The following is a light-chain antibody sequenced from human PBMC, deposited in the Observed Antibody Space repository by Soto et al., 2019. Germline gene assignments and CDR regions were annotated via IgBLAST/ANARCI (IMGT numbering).Light chain of an antibody. J-gene: IGLJ3*02. CDR3: QSYDSSLSGWV. CDR1: SSNIGAGYD. CDR2: GNS. V-gene: IGLV1-40*01. Sequence: QYVLTQPPSVSGAPGQRVTISCTGSSSNIGAGYDVHWYQQLPGTAPKLLIYGNSNRPSGVPDRFSGSKSGTSASLAITGLQSEYEADYYCQSYDSSLSGWVFGGGTKVTVL.